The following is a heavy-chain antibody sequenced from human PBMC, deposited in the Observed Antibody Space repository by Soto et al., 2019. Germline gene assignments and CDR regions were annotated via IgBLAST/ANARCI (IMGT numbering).Heavy chain of an antibody. V-gene: IGHV1-2*02. J-gene: IGHJ4*02. CDR1: GYTFTDYY. Sequence: GASVKVSCKASGYTFTDYYIHWVRQAPGQGLEWMGWVNPNSGGANYAQKFQGRVAMTRDTSIGTAYLELRTLRFDDTAVYFCARDTDSYYSDTSGYWNYWGQGTRVTSPQ. CDR3: ARDTDSYYSDTSGYWNY. D-gene: IGHD3-22*01. CDR2: VNPNSGGA.